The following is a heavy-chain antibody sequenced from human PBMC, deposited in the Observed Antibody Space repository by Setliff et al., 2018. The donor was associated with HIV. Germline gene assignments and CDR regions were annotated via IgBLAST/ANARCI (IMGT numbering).Heavy chain of an antibody. V-gene: IGHV4-31*03. CDR2: FYYRGST. D-gene: IGHD5-18*01. Sequence: PSETLSLTCTVSGVSISSNDYFWSWVRQHPGKGLEWIGYFYYRGSTYYNPSLRSRVSISADTSKNQFSLKLSSVTAADTAVYYCARLWDTELGDYWGQGTLVTVSS. J-gene: IGHJ4*02. CDR3: ARLWDTELGDY. CDR1: GVSISSNDYF.